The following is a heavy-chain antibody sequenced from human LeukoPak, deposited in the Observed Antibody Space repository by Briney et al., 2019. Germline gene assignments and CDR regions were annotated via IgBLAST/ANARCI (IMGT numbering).Heavy chain of an antibody. Sequence: QPGGSLRLSCAASGFSFSNYAMTWVRQAPGKGLEWVSAISGTGDTTYYADSVKGRFTISRDNSKNTLYLQMNSLRAEDTAVYYCAKGEGDYELGFDYWGQGTLVTVSS. CDR3: AKGEGDYELGFDY. V-gene: IGHV3-23*01. CDR1: GFSFSNYA. J-gene: IGHJ4*02. D-gene: IGHD4-17*01. CDR2: ISGTGDTT.